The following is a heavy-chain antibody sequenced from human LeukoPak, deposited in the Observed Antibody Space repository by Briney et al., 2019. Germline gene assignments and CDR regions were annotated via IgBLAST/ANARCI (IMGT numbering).Heavy chain of an antibody. CDR1: GGSISSTGYY. D-gene: IGHD3-10*02. J-gene: IGHJ6*03. CDR2: LYYSGNT. Sequence: SETLSLTCSVSGGSISSTGYYWGWIRQPPGKGLEWIASLYYSGNTFSNPSLKNRVTISIDTSKNQFSLKLSSVTAADTAVYYCARVVRGVITQYYMDVWGKGTTVTVSS. CDR3: ARVVRGVITQYYMDV. V-gene: IGHV4-39*07.